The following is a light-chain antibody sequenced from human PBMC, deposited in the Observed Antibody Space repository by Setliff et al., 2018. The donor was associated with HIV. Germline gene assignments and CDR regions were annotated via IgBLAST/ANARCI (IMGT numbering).Light chain of an antibody. CDR1: SSNIGAGYD. J-gene: IGLJ1*01. CDR2: GNN. V-gene: IGLV1-40*01. CDR3: QSYDRGLSGSYV. Sequence: QSVLTQPPSVSGAPGQRVTISCTGSSSNIGAGYDVHWYQQLPGTAPKLLIYGNNNRPSGVPDRFSGSKSGTSASLAITGLQAEDEADYYCQSYDRGLSGSYVFGTGTKVTVL.